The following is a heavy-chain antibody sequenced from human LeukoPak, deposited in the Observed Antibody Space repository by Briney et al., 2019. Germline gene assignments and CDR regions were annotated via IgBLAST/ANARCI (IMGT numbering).Heavy chain of an antibody. CDR1: GYTFTGYC. CDR3: ARENYCSSTSCPIDY. D-gene: IGHD2-2*01. J-gene: IGHJ4*02. CDR2: INPNSGGT. Sequence: ASVKVSCKASGYTFTGYCMHWVRQALGQGLEWMGWINPNSGGTNYAQKFQGRVTMTRDTSISTAYMELSRLRSDDTAVYYCARENYCSSTSCPIDYWGQGTLVTVSS. V-gene: IGHV1-2*02.